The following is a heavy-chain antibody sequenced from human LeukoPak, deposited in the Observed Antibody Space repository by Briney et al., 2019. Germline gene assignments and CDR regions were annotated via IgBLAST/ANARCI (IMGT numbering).Heavy chain of an antibody. V-gene: IGHV3-21*01. D-gene: IGHD6-13*01. CDR2: ISSSSSYV. CDR3: ARVTPSWYVVDY. J-gene: IGHJ4*02. Sequence: GSLRLSCAASGFTFSSYSMNWVRQAPGKGLEWVSSISSSSSYVYYADSVKGRFTISRDNAKNSLYLQMNSLRAEDTAVYYCARVTPSWYVVDYWGQGTLVTVSS. CDR1: GFTFSSYS.